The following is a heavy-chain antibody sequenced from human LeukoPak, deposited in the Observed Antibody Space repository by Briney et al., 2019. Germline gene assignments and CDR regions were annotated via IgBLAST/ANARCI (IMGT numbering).Heavy chain of an antibody. CDR1: GFRFRSYS. Sequence: GGSLRLSCAASGFRFRSYSMNWVRQAPGKGLEWISYISRSSNTIYYADSVKGRFTISRDNAKNSLYLQMNSLKTEDTAVYYCTTAVVRGLNAFDIWGQGTMVTVSS. V-gene: IGHV3-48*01. D-gene: IGHD3-10*01. CDR3: TTAVVRGLNAFDI. CDR2: ISRSSNTI. J-gene: IGHJ3*02.